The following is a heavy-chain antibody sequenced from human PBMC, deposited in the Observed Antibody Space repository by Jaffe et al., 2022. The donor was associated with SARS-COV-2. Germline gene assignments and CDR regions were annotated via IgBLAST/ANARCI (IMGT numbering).Heavy chain of an antibody. CDR3: AKDFQHIVVVPADY. V-gene: IGHV3-9*01. J-gene: IGHJ4*02. CDR1: GFTFDDYA. Sequence: EVQLVESGGGLVQPGRSLRLSCAASGFTFDDYAMHWVRQAPGKGLEWVSGISWNSGSIGYADSVKGRFTISRDNAKNSLYLQMNSLRAEDTALYYCAKDFQHIVVVPADYWGQGTLVTVSS. D-gene: IGHD2-2*01. CDR2: ISWNSGSI.